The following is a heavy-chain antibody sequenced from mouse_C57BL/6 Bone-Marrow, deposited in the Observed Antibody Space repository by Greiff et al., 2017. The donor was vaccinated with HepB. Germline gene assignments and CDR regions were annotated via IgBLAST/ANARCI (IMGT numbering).Heavy chain of an antibody. J-gene: IGHJ2*01. CDR2: IHPNSGST. D-gene: IGHD1-1*01. CDR1: GYTFTSYW. Sequence: VKLQQPGAELVKPGASVKLSCKASGYTFTSYWMHWVKQRPGQGLEWIGMIHPNSGSTNYNEKFKSKATLTVDKSSSTAYMQLSSLTSEDSAVYYCASFTTVVGGDYWGQGTTLTVSS. CDR3: ASFTTVVGGDY. V-gene: IGHV1-64*01.